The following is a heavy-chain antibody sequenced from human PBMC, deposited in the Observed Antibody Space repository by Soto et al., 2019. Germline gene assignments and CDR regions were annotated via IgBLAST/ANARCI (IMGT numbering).Heavy chain of an antibody. J-gene: IGHJ3*02. CDR2: IIPIFGTA. CDR1: GGTFSSYA. D-gene: IGHD3-16*01. V-gene: IGHV1-69*13. CDR3: ATGGLMITFGGVFDDAFDI. Sequence: GASVKVSCKASGGTFSSYAISWVRQAPGQGLEWMGGIIPIFGTANYAQKFQGRVTITADESTSTAYMELSSLRSEDTAVYYCATGGLMITFGGVFDDAFDIWGQGTMVTVSS.